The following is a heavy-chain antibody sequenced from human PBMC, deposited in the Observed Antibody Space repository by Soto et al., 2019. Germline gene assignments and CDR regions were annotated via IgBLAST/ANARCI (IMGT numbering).Heavy chain of an antibody. J-gene: IGHJ5*02. D-gene: IGHD3-3*01. Sequence: ASAKVSCKASGYTFTSYGISWVRQAPGQGLEWMGWISAYNGNTNYAQKLQGRVTMTTDTSTSTAYMELRSLRSDDTAVYYCARDLYDFWSGYYQPKNWFDPWGQGTLVTVSS. CDR3: ARDLYDFWSGYYQPKNWFDP. CDR2: ISAYNGNT. CDR1: GYTFTSYG. V-gene: IGHV1-18*01.